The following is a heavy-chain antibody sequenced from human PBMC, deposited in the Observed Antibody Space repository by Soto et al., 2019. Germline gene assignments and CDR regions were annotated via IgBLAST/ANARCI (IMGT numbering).Heavy chain of an antibody. CDR2: IYSGGST. CDR1: GFTVSSNY. J-gene: IGHJ6*02. V-gene: IGHV3-53*01. D-gene: IGHD1-26*01. Sequence: EVQLVESGGGLIQPGGSLRLSCAASGFTVSSNYMSWVRQAPGKGLEWVSVIYSGGSTYYADSVKGRFTISRDNSKNTVHLKMNSLSAEDTAGYYCARGWELTDSYSMDVWGQGATVTVSS. CDR3: ARGWELTDSYSMDV.